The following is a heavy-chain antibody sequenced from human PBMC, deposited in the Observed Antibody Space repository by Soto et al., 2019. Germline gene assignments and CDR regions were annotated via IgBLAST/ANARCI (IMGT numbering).Heavy chain of an antibody. D-gene: IGHD3-10*01. CDR3: ARVDTMVRGVIITKFEY. J-gene: IGHJ4*02. CDR2: IYYSGST. CDR1: GGSISSYY. Sequence: SETLSLTCTVSGGSISSYYWSWIRQPPGKGLEWIGYIYYSGSTNYNPSLKSRVTISVDTSKNQFFLMLSSVTAADTAVYYCARVDTMVRGVIITKFEYWGQGTLVTVSS. V-gene: IGHV4-59*01.